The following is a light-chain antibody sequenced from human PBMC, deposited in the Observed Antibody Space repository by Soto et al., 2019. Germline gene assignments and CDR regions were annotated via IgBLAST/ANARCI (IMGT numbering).Light chain of an antibody. J-gene: IGLJ2*01. CDR3: AAWDDSLNGPVV. Sequence: QAVVTQPPSASGTPGQRVTISCSGSSSNIGSNNVNWYQQLPGTAPKLLIYSNHQRPSGVPDRFSGSKSGTSASLAISGLQSEDEADYYCAAWDDSLNGPVVFGGGTKLTVL. CDR2: SNH. CDR1: SSNIGSNN. V-gene: IGLV1-44*01.